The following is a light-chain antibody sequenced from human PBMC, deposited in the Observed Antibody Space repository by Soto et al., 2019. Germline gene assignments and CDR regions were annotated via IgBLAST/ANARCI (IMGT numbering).Light chain of an antibody. V-gene: IGLV2-8*01. CDR1: RSDIGDSNY. J-gene: IGLJ7*01. CDR3: ASKAGSSRHVV. Sequence: QSALTQPPSASGSPGQSVTISCTGTRSDIGDSNYVSWYQQHPRKAPKLIISEVINRPSGVPDRFSASKSGNTASLTISGLQAEDEADYYCASKAGSSRHVVFDGGTQLTVL. CDR2: EVI.